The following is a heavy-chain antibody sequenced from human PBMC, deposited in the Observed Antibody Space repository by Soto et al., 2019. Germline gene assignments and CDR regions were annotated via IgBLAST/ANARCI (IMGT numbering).Heavy chain of an antibody. V-gene: IGHV3-30-3*01. CDR1: GFTFSSYA. CDR3: ARVIKWEQLIDY. J-gene: IGHJ4*02. Sequence: GGSLRLSCAASGFTFSSYAMHWVRQAPGKGLEWVAVISYDGSNKYYADSVKGRFTISRDNSKNTLYLQMNSLRAEDTAVYYCARVIKWEQLIDYWGQGTLVTVSS. CDR2: ISYDGSNK. D-gene: IGHD1-26*01.